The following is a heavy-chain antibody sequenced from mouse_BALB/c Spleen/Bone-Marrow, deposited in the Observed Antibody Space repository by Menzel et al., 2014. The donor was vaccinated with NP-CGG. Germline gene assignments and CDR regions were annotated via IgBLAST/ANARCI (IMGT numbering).Heavy chain of an antibody. CDR3: ARSYNSFDF. CDR2: VDPYYGAT. CDR1: GYSLTGYN. J-gene: IGHJ2*01. V-gene: IGHV1-39*01. Sequence: EVKLQESGPELEKPGASVKISCKASGYSLTGYNMNWVKQYNGQSLEWIGNVDPYYGATTYNQKFKGKATLTVDKSSSTAYMQLERLTSEDSAVYYCARSYNSFDFWGQGTTLTVSS.